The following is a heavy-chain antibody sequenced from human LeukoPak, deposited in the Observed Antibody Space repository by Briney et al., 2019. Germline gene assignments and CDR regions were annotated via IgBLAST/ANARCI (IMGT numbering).Heavy chain of an antibody. CDR1: GYSISSGYY. Sequence: SETLSLTCAVSGYSISSGYYWGWIRQPPGKGLEWIGYIYYSGSTNYNPSLKSRVTISVDTSKNQFSLKLSSVTAADTAVYYCARIDLWFGELFYFDYWGQGTLVTVSS. CDR3: ARIDLWFGELFYFDY. CDR2: IYYSGST. D-gene: IGHD3-10*01. J-gene: IGHJ4*02. V-gene: IGHV4-61*01.